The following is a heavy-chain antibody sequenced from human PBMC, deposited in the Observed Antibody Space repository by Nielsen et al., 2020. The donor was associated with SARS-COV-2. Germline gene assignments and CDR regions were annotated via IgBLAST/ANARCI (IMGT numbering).Heavy chain of an antibody. D-gene: IGHD5-18*01. J-gene: IGHJ6*02. V-gene: IGHV4-31*02. CDR3: AREVAGYSYGPRGYYYYYYGMDV. CDR2: IYYSGTT. Sequence: WIRQPPGKGLEWIGHIYYSGTTSYNPSLRSRLSISLDQSKNHFSLKLSSVTAADTAVYYCAREVAGYSYGPRGYYYYYYGMDVWGQGTTVTVSS.